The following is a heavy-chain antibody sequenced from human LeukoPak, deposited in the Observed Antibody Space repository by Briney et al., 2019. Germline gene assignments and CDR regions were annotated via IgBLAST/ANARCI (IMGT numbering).Heavy chain of an antibody. CDR1: GFTFSRYW. CDR3: ARRVTGTTNWFDP. CDR2: INSDGSRT. J-gene: IGHJ5*02. D-gene: IGHD1-7*01. Sequence: QPGRSLRLSCAASGFTFSRYWMHWVRQAPGKGLVWVSSINSDGSRTNYADSVKGRFTISRDNAKNTLYLEMNSLRAEDTAVYYCARRVTGTTNWFDPWGQGTLVTVSS. V-gene: IGHV3-74*01.